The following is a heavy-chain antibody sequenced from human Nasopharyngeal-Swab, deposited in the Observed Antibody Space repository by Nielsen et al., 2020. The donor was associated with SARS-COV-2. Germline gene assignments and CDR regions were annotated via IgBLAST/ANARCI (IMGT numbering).Heavy chain of an antibody. CDR3: APIAARQFWFDP. Sequence: SVKVSCKASGGTFSSYAISWVRQAPGQGLEWMGGIIPIFGTASYAQKFQGRVTITADESTSTAYMELSSLRSEDTAVYYCAPIAARQFWFDPWGQGTLVTVSS. J-gene: IGHJ5*02. CDR1: GGTFSSYA. D-gene: IGHD6-6*01. V-gene: IGHV1-69*13. CDR2: IIPIFGTA.